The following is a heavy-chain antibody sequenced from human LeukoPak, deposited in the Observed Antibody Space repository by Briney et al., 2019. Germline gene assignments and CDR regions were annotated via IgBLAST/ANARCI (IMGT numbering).Heavy chain of an antibody. CDR2: IYHSGST. V-gene: IGHV4-4*02. J-gene: IGHJ4*02. Sequence: PSETLSLTCAVSGGSISSSNWWSWVRQPPGKGLEWIGEIYHSGSTNYNPSLKSRVTISVDKSKNQFSLKLSSVTAADTAVYYCARAMTTVVAYFDYWGQGTLVTVSS. D-gene: IGHD4-23*01. CDR1: GGSISSSNW. CDR3: ARAMTTVVAYFDY.